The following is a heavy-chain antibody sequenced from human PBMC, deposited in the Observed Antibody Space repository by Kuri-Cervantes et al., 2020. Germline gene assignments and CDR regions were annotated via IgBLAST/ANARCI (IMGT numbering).Heavy chain of an antibody. CDR2: IGTAGDT. Sequence: GESLKISCAASGFTFSNYDMHWVRQATGKGLEWVSAIGTAGDTNYPGSVKGRFTISRENAKNSLYLQMNSLRAGDTAIYYCARGGGRVLPSAIGYAFDIWGQGTMVTVSS. CDR3: ARGGGRVLPSAIGYAFDI. J-gene: IGHJ3*02. D-gene: IGHD2-2*01. CDR1: GFTFSNYD. V-gene: IGHV3-13*01.